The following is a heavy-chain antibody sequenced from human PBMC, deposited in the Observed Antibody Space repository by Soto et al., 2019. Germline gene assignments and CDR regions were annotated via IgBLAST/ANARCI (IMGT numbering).Heavy chain of an antibody. Sequence: QLLESGGGLAQPGGSLTLSCAASGFTFSTSAMNWVRQAPGKGLKWVSLISDSGGRTHYADSVKGRFTISRDNSKNTLYLQMNSLRAEDTAVYYCAKSLDINWKNWFDPWGQGTLVTVSS. CDR1: GFTFSTSA. V-gene: IGHV3-23*01. CDR3: AKSLDINWKNWFDP. D-gene: IGHD1-1*01. CDR2: ISDSGGRT. J-gene: IGHJ5*02.